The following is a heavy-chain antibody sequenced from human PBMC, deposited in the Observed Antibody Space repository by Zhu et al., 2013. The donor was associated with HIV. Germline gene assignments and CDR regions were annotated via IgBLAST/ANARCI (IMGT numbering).Heavy chain of an antibody. CDR1: GYTFTSYG. CDR3: ARIGLVFDSSGRPADFGPADDY. D-gene: IGHD6-19*01. J-gene: IGHJ4*02. V-gene: IGHV1-18*04. CDR2: ISAYNGNT. Sequence: QVQLVQSGAEVKKPGASVKVSCKASGYTFTSYGISWVRQAPGQGLEWMGWISAYNGNTNYAQKLQGRVTMTTDTSTSTAYMELRSLRSDDTAVYYCARIGLVFDSSGRPADFGPADDYWGQGTLVTVSS.